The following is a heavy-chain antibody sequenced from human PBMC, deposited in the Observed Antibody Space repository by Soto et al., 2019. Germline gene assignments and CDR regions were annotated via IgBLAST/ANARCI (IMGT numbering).Heavy chain of an antibody. CDR3: AREFLGGDYAFDI. CDR2: ISYDGSNK. D-gene: IGHD3-3*01. V-gene: IGHV3-30-3*01. Sequence: QVQLVESGGGVVQPGRSLRLSCAASGFTFSSYAMPWVRQAPGKGLEWVAVISYDGSNKYYADSVKGRFTISRDNSKNTLYLQMNSLRAEDTAVDYCAREFLGGDYAFDIWGQGTMVTVSS. J-gene: IGHJ3*02. CDR1: GFTFSSYA.